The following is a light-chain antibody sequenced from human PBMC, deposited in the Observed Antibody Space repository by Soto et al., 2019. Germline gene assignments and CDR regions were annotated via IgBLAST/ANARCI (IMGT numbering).Light chain of an antibody. V-gene: IGLV3-21*04. Sequence: SYELTQPPSVSVAPGETATLTCGGNNIGSKSVHWYQQKPGQAPVLVIYYDSDRPSGIPERFSGSSSVNTATLTISRVEAGDEADYYCQVWITNSSDRDVVFGGGTKLTVL. CDR2: YDS. CDR1: NIGSKS. J-gene: IGLJ2*01. CDR3: QVWITNSSDRDVV.